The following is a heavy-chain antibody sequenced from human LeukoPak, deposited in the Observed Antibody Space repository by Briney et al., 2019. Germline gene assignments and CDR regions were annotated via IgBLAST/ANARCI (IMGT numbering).Heavy chain of an antibody. CDR1: GFTFSSYW. J-gene: IGHJ4*02. CDR2: IKQGGSEK. Sequence: PGGSLRLSCAASGFTFSSYWMSWVRQAPGKGLEWVANIKQGGSEKYYVDSVKGRFTISRDNAKHSLYLQMNSMRAEDTAVYYCAREHTGGILTGYYPYYFDYWGQGTLVTVSS. D-gene: IGHD3-9*01. CDR3: AREHTGGILTGYYPYYFDY. V-gene: IGHV3-7*03.